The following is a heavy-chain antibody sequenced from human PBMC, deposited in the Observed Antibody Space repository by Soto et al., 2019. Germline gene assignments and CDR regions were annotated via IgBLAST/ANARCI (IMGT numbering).Heavy chain of an antibody. J-gene: IGHJ3*02. Sequence: QVQLVQSGAEVKKPGASVKVSCKASGYTFTSYGISWVRQAPGQGLEWMGWISAYNGNTNYAQKLQGRVTMTTDTPTSTAYMELRGLRCDATAVYYWARDLTPRGGVGKAFDIGGQGTMVTVSS. D-gene: IGHD7-27*01. CDR3: ARDLTPRGGVGKAFDI. CDR2: ISAYNGNT. V-gene: IGHV1-18*04. CDR1: GYTFTSYG.